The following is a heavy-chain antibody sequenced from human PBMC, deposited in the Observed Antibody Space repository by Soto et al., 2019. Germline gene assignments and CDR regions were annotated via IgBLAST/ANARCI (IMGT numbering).Heavy chain of an antibody. Sequence: ASVKVSCKASGYTFTSYGISWVRQAPGQGLEWMGWISAYNGNTNYAQKLQGRVTMTTDTSTSTAYMELRSLRSDDTAVYYCARERDSDCSSTTCYLSWFDPWGQGTLVTVSS. V-gene: IGHV1-18*01. D-gene: IGHD2-2*01. CDR2: ISAYNGNT. CDR3: ARERDSDCSSTTCYLSWFDP. J-gene: IGHJ5*02. CDR1: GYTFTSYG.